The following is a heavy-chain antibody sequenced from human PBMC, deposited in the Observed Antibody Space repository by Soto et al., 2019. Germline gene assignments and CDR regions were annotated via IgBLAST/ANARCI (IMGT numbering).Heavy chain of an antibody. J-gene: IGHJ4*02. Sequence: QVQLQESGPGLVKPSVTLSLPCAVSGVSISSHDWWTWVRQPPGKGLEWIGESHQSGNTNYNSSLESRVTISVDKTKNQFSLKLTSVTVADTAVYYCATRDSSRFYWGQGTLVTGSS. V-gene: IGHV4-4*02. CDR2: SHQSGNT. CDR3: ATRDSSRFY. D-gene: IGHD6-13*01. CDR1: GVSISSHDW.